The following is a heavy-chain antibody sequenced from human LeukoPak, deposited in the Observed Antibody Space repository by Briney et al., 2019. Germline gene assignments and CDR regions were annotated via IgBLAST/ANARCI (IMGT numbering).Heavy chain of an antibody. D-gene: IGHD4-11*01. Sequence: GASVNVSCKNPGYSIAGYYIHWVRQAPGQGLEWMGRLNPNYRDTNFAQRFQGRVTITRDTTITTAFMEVNNLRSDDTAIYYCARGAYDYDAFDIWGQGTLVTVSS. V-gene: IGHV1-2*06. CDR2: LNPNYRDT. CDR1: GYSIAGYY. J-gene: IGHJ3*02. CDR3: ARGAYDYDAFDI.